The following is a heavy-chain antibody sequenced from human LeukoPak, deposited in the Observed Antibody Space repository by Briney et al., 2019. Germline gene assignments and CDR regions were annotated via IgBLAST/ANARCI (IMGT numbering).Heavy chain of an antibody. Sequence: PGGSLRLSCAASGFTFSLYGMHWVRQAPGKGLEWVAVISYHGNNKYYADSVKGRFTISRDNSKNTLYLQMNSLRAEDTAVYYCARAAMVRGVDYFDSWGQGTLVTVSS. V-gene: IGHV3-30*03. CDR2: ISYHGNNK. D-gene: IGHD3-10*01. CDR3: ARAAMVRGVDYFDS. J-gene: IGHJ4*02. CDR1: GFTFSLYG.